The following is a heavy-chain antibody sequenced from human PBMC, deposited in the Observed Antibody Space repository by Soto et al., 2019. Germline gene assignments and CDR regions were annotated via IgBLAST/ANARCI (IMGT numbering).Heavy chain of an antibody. D-gene: IGHD3-22*01. Sequence: PGGSLRLSCAASGFTFSNAWMSWVRQAPGKELEWVGRIKSKTDGGTTDYAAPVKGRFTISRDGSKNTLYLQMNSLKTEDTAVYYCTTEDTMIVVVNDYWGQGTLVTVSS. CDR3: TTEDTMIVVVNDY. J-gene: IGHJ4*02. CDR2: IKSKTDGGTT. V-gene: IGHV3-15*01. CDR1: GFTFSNAW.